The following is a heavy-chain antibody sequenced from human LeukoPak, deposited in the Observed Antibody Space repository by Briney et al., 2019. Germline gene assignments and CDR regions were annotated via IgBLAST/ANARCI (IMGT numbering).Heavy chain of an antibody. CDR2: ISGGGGAT. Sequence: GGSLRLSCAASGFTVSSNYMSWVRQAPGKGLEWVSGISGGGGATYSADSVKGRFTISRDNSKNTLYLQMNSLRAEDTAVYYCAKCPTTGSGGSLWFDYWGQGTLVTVSS. CDR1: GFTVSSNY. CDR3: AKCPTTGSGGSLWFDY. D-gene: IGHD2-15*01. V-gene: IGHV3-23*01. J-gene: IGHJ4*02.